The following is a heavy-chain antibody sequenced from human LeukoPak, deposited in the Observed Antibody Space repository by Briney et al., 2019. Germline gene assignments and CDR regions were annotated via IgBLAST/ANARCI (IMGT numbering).Heavy chain of an antibody. J-gene: IGHJ1*01. CDR3: ARSGLWFGEFPLKYFQH. Sequence: SETLSLTCAVYGGSFSGYYWSWIRQPPGKGLEWIGEINHSGSTDYNPSLKSRVTISVDTSKNQFSLKLSSVTAADTAVYYCARSGLWFGEFPLKYFQHWGQGTLVTVSS. D-gene: IGHD3-10*01. CDR2: INHSGST. CDR1: GGSFSGYY. V-gene: IGHV4-34*01.